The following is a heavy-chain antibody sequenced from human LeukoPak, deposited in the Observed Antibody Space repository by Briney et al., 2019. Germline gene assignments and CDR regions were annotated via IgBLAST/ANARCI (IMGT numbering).Heavy chain of an antibody. CDR3: ARDLGDYYGSGSPNWFDP. V-gene: IGHV1-2*02. CDR2: INPNSGGT. CDR1: GYTFTVYY. D-gene: IGHD3-10*01. Sequence: ASVKVSCKASGYTFTVYYMHWVRQAPGQGLEWMGWINPNSGGTNYAQKFQGRVTMTRDTSISTAYMELSRLRSDDTAVYYCARDLGDYYGSGSPNWFDPWGQGTLVTVSS. J-gene: IGHJ5*02.